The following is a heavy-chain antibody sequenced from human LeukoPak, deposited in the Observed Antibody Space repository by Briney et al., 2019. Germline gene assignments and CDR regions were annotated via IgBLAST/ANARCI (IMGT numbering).Heavy chain of an antibody. V-gene: IGHV4-34*01. CDR3: ARASKWWSEVGAFDI. D-gene: IGHD2-15*01. J-gene: IGHJ3*02. CDR1: GGSFSGYY. CDR2: INHSGST. Sequence: SETLSLTCAVYGGSFSGYYWSWIRQPPGKGLEWIGEINHSGSTNYNPSLKSRVTISVDTSKNQFSLKLSSVTAADTAVYYCARASKWWSEVGAFDIWGQGTMVTVSS.